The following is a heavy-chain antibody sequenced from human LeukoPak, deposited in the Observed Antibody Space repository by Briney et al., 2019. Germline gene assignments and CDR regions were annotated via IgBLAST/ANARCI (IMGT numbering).Heavy chain of an antibody. J-gene: IGHJ6*02. CDR2: MDYSGGST. D-gene: IGHD3-10*01. V-gene: IGHV3-23*01. CDR1: GFTFSNYA. Sequence: GGSLRLSCVASGFTFSNYAMSWVRQAPGKGLEWVSTMDYSGGSTYYADSVKGRFTISRDNSKNPLYMQMNSLRAEDTAIYYCAKVPYSDYGSGRPPFMDVWGQGTTVAVS. CDR3: AKVPYSDYGSGRPPFMDV.